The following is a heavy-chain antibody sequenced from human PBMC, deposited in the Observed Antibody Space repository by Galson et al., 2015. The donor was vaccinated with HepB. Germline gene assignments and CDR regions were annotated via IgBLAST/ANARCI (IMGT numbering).Heavy chain of an antibody. CDR2: IRVKANNYAT. CDR3: TRHGQDYYGDYGGY. V-gene: IGHV3-73*01. CDR1: GFIFSDST. J-gene: IGHJ4*02. D-gene: IGHD4-17*01. Sequence: SLRLSCAASGFIFSDSTMHWVRQASGKGLDWVGHIRVKANNYATAYGASVKGRFTISRDDSQNTAYLQMNSLKTEDTAVYYCTRHGQDYYGDYGGYWGQGTLVTVSS.